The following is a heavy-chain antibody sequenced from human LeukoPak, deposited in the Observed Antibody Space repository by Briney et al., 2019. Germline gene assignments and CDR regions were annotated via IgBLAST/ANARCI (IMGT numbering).Heavy chain of an antibody. Sequence: ASVKVSCKASGCTFTNFYIHWVRQAPGQGLEWMGGINPIFGTANYAQKFQGRVTITADESTSTAYMELSSLRSEDTAVYYCARRARGVAGTYWFDPWGQGTLVTVSS. CDR2: INPIFGTA. CDR1: GCTFTNFY. V-gene: IGHV1-69*13. CDR3: ARRARGVAGTYWFDP. J-gene: IGHJ5*02. D-gene: IGHD6-19*01.